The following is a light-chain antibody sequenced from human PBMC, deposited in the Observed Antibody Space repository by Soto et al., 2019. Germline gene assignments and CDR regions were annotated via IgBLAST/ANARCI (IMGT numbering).Light chain of an antibody. CDR2: DAS. Sequence: DIHMTQSPSTLSSSLGDRVTITFLASQSISNWLAWYQQRPGKAPKLLIYDASTLESGVPSRFSGSGSGTEFTLTISSLQPDDFATYYCQQYKIYSQTFGQGTKVDIK. V-gene: IGKV1-5*01. CDR1: QSISNW. J-gene: IGKJ1*01. CDR3: QQYKIYSQT.